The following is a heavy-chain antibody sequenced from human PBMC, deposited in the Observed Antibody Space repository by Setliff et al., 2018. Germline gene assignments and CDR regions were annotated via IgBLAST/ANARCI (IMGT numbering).Heavy chain of an antibody. D-gene: IGHD5-18*01. CDR2: ISTSGST. CDR3: VRSMPDTANFDY. J-gene: IGHJ4*02. V-gene: IGHV4-4*07. Sequence: PSETLSLTCTVSGGSISGYYWGWIRQPAGKGLEWIGRISTSGSTNYNPSLKSRLTMSVDTSKNQFSLKVTSVTAADTAVYYCVRSMPDTANFDYWGQGTLVTVSS. CDR1: GGSISGYY.